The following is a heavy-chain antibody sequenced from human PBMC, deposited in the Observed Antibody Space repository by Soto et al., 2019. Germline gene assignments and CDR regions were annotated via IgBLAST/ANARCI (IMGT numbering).Heavy chain of an antibody. Sequence: AASVKVSCKASGYTFTSYGISWVRQAPGQGLEWMGWISAYNGNTNYAQKLQGRVTMTTDTSTSTAYMELRSLRSDDTAVYYCARVVWGIAVVPAAQAGSFDPWGQGTLVTVSS. CDR3: ARVVWGIAVVPAAQAGSFDP. J-gene: IGHJ5*02. V-gene: IGHV1-18*04. D-gene: IGHD2-2*01. CDR2: ISAYNGNT. CDR1: GYTFTSYG.